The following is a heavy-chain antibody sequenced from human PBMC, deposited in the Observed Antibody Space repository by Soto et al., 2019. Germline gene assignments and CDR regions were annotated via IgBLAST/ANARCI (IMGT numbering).Heavy chain of an antibody. Sequence: SETLSLTCTVSGYPISTGYYWAWVRQSPGKGLEWIGSVYRSGAAYYSPSLKSRVTISVDTSKNQFSLHLRSVTATDAAVYYCARDSLDYGSGPQRRYYYSSYGMDVWGQGTTVTVSS. J-gene: IGHJ6*02. D-gene: IGHD3-10*01. CDR3: ARDSLDYGSGPQRRYYYSSYGMDV. CDR1: GYPISTGYY. V-gene: IGHV4-38-2*02. CDR2: VYRSGAA.